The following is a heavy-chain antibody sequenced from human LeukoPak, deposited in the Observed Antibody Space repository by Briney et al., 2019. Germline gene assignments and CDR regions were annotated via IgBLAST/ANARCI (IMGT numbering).Heavy chain of an antibody. Sequence: ASVKVSCKASGYTFTGYYMHWVRQAPGQGLESMGRINPNSGGTNYAQKFQGRVTMTRDTSISTAYMELSRLRSDDTAVYYCARGAAATRKYYYDSRAGFDYWGQGTLVTVSS. CDR3: ARGAAATRKYYYDSRAGFDY. D-gene: IGHD3-22*01. CDR2: INPNSGGT. J-gene: IGHJ4*02. V-gene: IGHV1-2*06. CDR1: GYTFTGYY.